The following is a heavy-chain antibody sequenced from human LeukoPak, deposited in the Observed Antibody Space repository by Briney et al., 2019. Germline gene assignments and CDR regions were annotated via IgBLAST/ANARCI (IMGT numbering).Heavy chain of an antibody. CDR3: ARYGGYAPDY. D-gene: IGHD4-23*01. CDR2: MYYSGTT. J-gene: IGHJ4*02. V-gene: IGHV4-31*03. Sequence: SETLSLTCTVSGGSISSGDYYWSWIRQHPGKGLEWIGHMYYSGTTYYNPSLTSRVSISVDTSKNQFSLKLSYVTAADTAVYYCARYGGYAPDYWGQGTLVTVSS. CDR1: GGSISSGDYY.